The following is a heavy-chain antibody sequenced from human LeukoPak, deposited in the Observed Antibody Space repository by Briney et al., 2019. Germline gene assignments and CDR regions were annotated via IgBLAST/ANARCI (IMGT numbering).Heavy chain of an antibody. CDR2: LTGSGWST. CDR3: AKHQQMVQGVPHAFDI. CDR1: GFAFRSYA. Sequence: QTGGSLRPSCAASGFAFRSYAMSWVRQTPVKGLEWVSSLTGSGWSTFYADSVQGRFTISRDNSKNTLYLQMNTLRAEDTAVYYCAKHQQMVQGVPHAFDIWGQGTMVTVSS. V-gene: IGHV3-23*01. J-gene: IGHJ3*02. D-gene: IGHD3-10*01.